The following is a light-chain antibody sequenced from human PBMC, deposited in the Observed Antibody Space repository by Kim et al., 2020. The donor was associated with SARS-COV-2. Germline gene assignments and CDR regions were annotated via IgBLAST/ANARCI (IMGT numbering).Light chain of an antibody. CDR1: QAISNF. V-gene: IGKV1-27*01. CDR3: QTCLSAPRT. Sequence: DIQMTQSPSSLSASVGDRVTITCRSSQAISNFLAWYQQKPGTVPELLIYDASVLQSGGPSRFSGSGSGTDFTLTISSLQPEDVATYYCQTCLSAPRTFGQGTKVDIK. J-gene: IGKJ1*01. CDR2: DAS.